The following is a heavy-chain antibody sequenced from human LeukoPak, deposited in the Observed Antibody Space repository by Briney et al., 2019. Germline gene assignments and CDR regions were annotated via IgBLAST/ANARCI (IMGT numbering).Heavy chain of an antibody. J-gene: IGHJ4*02. CDR3: AKVFESLYGDYETFDY. D-gene: IGHD4-17*01. V-gene: IGHV3-23*01. CDR2: ISGSGGST. CDR1: GFTFSSYA. Sequence: GGSLRLSCAASGFTFSSYAMSWVRQAPGKGLEWVSAISGSGGSTYYADSVKGRFTISRDNSKNTLHLQMNSLRAEDTAVYYCAKVFESLYGDYETFDYWGQGTLVTVSS.